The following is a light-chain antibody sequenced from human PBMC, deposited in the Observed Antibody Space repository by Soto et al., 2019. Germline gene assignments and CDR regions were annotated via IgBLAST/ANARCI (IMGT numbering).Light chain of an antibody. CDR2: GAS. J-gene: IGKJ2*01. Sequence: EIVMTQSPATLSVSPGERAILSCRASQSVSSNLAWYQQKPDQAPRLLIYGASTRATGIPARFSGSGSGTEFTLTISSLQSEDFAVYYCQQYNNWPHTFGQGTKLEIK. CDR1: QSVSSN. CDR3: QQYNNWPHT. V-gene: IGKV3-15*01.